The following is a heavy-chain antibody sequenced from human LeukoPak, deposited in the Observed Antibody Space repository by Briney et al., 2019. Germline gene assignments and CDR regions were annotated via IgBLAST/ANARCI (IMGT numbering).Heavy chain of an antibody. J-gene: IGHJ4*02. CDR2: INSDGSST. CDR1: GFTFSSNW. V-gene: IGHV3-74*01. CDR3: ARGRTGYYFDY. Sequence: GGSLRLSCAAPGFTFSSNWMHWVRQAPGKGLVWVSRINSDGSSTSSADSVKGRFTISRDNAKNTLYLQMNSLRAEDTAVYYCARGRTGYYFDYWGQGTLVTVSS.